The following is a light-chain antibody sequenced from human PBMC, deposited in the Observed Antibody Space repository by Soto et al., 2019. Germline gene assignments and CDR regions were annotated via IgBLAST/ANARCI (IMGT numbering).Light chain of an antibody. CDR3: QHLKSYPIT. J-gene: IGKJ5*01. V-gene: IGKV1-9*01. Sequence: DIQLTQSPSFLSASVGDTVTITCRASQGISSYLAWYQQKPGKAPKLLIYGASTLQRGVSSRFSGSGSGTEFTLTISSLQPEDFATYYCQHLKSYPITFGQGTRLDIK. CDR2: GAS. CDR1: QGISSY.